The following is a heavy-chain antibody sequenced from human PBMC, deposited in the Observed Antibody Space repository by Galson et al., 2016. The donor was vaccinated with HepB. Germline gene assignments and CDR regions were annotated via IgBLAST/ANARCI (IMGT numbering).Heavy chain of an antibody. CDR3: ARQYWGGPSDY. CDR1: GVSITSNDW. Sequence: SETLSLTCAVSGVSITSNDWWSWVRRPPGQGLEWIGQIFHSGRVTYTPSLPSLFTISIDTSNNHFSLRLTSVTPADTALYYCARQYWGGPSDYWGQGTLVTVSS. CDR2: IFHSGRV. D-gene: IGHD2/OR15-2a*01. J-gene: IGHJ4*02. V-gene: IGHV4-4*02.